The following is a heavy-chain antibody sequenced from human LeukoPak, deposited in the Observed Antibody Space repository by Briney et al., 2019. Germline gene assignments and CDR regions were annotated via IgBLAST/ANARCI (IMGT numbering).Heavy chain of an antibody. CDR3: AIRRGYSYGEFDY. CDR1: GFTFSSYA. D-gene: IGHD5-18*01. CDR2: ISGSGGST. Sequence: GASLRLSCAASGFTFSSYAMSWVRQAPGKGLEWVSAISGSGGSTYYADSVKGRFTISRDNSKNTQYLQMNSLRAEDTAVYYCAIRRGYSYGEFDYWGQGTLVTVSS. V-gene: IGHV3-23*01. J-gene: IGHJ4*02.